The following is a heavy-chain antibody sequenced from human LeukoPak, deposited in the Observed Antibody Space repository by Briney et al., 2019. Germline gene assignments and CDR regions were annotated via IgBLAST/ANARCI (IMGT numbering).Heavy chain of an antibody. CDR2: IYYSGST. CDR3: ARLYSSSWYEYYFDY. D-gene: IGHD6-13*01. J-gene: IGHJ4*02. V-gene: IGHV4-59*01. Sequence: SETVSLTCTVSGGSISSYYWSWIRQPPGKGLEWIGYIYYSGSTNYNPSLKSRVTISVDTSKNQFSLKLSSVTAADTAVYYCARLYSSSWYEYYFDYWGQGTLVTVSS. CDR1: GGSISSYY.